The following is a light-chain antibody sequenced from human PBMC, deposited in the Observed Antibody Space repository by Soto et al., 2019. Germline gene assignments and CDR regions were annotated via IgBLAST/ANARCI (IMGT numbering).Light chain of an antibody. J-gene: IGKJ4*01. CDR3: QQRSNWPLT. V-gene: IGKV3-11*01. CDR1: QSVSSY. CDR2: DAS. Sequence: TQSPATVSVSPGERATLSCRASQSVSSYLAWYQQKPGQAPRLLIYDASNRATGIPARFSGSGSGTDFTLTISSLEPEDFAVYYCQQRSNWPLTFGGGTKVDIK.